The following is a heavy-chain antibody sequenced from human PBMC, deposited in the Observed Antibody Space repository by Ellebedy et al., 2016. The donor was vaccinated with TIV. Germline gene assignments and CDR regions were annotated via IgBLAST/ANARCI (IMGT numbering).Heavy chain of an antibody. CDR3: ARDFLRAPDGSESYNNWFDP. CDR1: GGTFSSYT. V-gene: IGHV1-69*13. CDR2: IIPIFGTA. Sequence: SVKVSCXASGGTFSSYTISWVRQAPGQGLEWMGGIIPIFGTANYAQKFQDRVTITADESTRTAYMELSSLRSEDTAVYYCARDFLRAPDGSESYNNWFDPWGQGTLVTVS. J-gene: IGHJ5*02. D-gene: IGHD3-10*01.